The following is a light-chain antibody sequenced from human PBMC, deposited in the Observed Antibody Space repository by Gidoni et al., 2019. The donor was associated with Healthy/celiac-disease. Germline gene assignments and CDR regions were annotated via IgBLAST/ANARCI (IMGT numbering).Light chain of an antibody. CDR3: EQSYRT. CDR2: AAS. V-gene: IGKV1-39*01. J-gene: IGKJ1*01. CDR1: QSITSY. Sequence: DIQMTQSPSSLSASVGDRVTITCRASQSITSYLNWYQQKPGNAPKLLIYAASSLQSGVPSRVRGSGSGTDFTLTISSQQPEDFATYYCEQSYRTFGQGTKVEIK.